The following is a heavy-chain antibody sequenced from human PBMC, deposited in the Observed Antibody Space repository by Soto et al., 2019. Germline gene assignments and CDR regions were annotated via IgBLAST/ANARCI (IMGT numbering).Heavy chain of an antibody. CDR3: ARALTMSSRFDY. J-gene: IGHJ4*02. CDR2: ISPSGGST. Sequence: ASVKVSCKASGYTFTSYYIHWVRQAPGQGLEWMGVISPSGGSTSYAQTFQGRITMTRDTSTSTVDMEVSSLRFEDTAVSYCARALTMSSRFDYWGQGTLVTVSS. V-gene: IGHV1-46*01. CDR1: GYTFTSYY. D-gene: IGHD2-2*01.